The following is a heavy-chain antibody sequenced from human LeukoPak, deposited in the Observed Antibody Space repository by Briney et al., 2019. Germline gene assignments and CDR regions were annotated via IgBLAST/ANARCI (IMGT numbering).Heavy chain of an antibody. CDR2: ISAYNGNT. J-gene: IGHJ6*03. V-gene: IGHV1-18*01. CDR3: ARELIVLEPAARRYNYYMDV. Sequence: VASVKVSCKASGYTFTSYGISWVRQAPGQGLEWMGWISAYNGNTKHAQKLQDRVTMTTDTSTSTAYMELRSLRSDDTAVYYCARELIVLEPAARRYNYYMDVWGIGTTVSVSS. CDR1: GYTFTSYG. D-gene: IGHD2-2*01.